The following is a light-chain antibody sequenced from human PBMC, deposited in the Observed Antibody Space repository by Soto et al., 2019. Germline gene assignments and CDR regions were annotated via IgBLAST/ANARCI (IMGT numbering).Light chain of an antibody. CDR3: QQYGSSPYT. Sequence: EIVLTQSPGTLSLSPGERVTLSCRASQSVSSSYLAWYQQKPGQAPSLLIYGASSRATGIPDRFSGSGSGTAFTLTISRLEPEDFAVYFCQQYGSSPYTFGQGTKLEIK. CDR1: QSVSSSY. J-gene: IGKJ2*01. CDR2: GAS. V-gene: IGKV3-20*01.